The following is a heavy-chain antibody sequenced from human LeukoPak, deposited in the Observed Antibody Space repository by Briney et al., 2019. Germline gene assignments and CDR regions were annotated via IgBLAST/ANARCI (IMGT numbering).Heavy chain of an antibody. Sequence: GGSLRLSCAASGFTFSNAWVSWVRQAPGKGLEWVGRIKSKTDGGTTDYAAPVKGRFTIPRDDSKNTLYLQMNSLKTEDTAVYYCTTVTMVRGVITDYGMDVWGQGTTVTVSS. CDR3: TTVTMVRGVITDYGMDV. D-gene: IGHD3-10*01. CDR1: GFTFSNAW. CDR2: IKSKTDGGTT. V-gene: IGHV3-15*01. J-gene: IGHJ6*02.